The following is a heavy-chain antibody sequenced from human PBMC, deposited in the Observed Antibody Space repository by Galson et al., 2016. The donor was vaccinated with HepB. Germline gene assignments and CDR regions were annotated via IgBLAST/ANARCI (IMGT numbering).Heavy chain of an antibody. D-gene: IGHD3-10*01. J-gene: IGHJ4*02. CDR2: IVVGGGNT. CDR3: AANPYYGSGSYDY. V-gene: IGHV1-58*01. Sequence: SVKVSCKASEFTFTSSAVQWVRQARGQRLEYIGWIVVGGGNTNYAQKFQERVTISRDMSTRTAYMELSSLTSEDTAVYYCAANPYYGSGSYDYWGQGTLVTVSS. CDR1: EFTFTSSA.